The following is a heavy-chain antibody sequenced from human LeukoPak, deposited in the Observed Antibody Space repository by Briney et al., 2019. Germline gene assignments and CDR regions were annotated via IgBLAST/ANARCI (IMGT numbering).Heavy chain of an antibody. D-gene: IGHD4-23*01. V-gene: IGHV4-61*02. CDR2: IYTSGST. J-gene: IGHJ4*02. CDR3: ERGGGNSPL. Sequence: SQTLSLTCTVSGGSISSGSYYWSWIRQPAGKGLEWIGRIYTSGSTNYNPSLKSRVTISVDTSKNQFSLKLSSVTAADTAVYYCERGGGNSPLWGQGTLVTVSS. CDR1: GGSISSGSYY.